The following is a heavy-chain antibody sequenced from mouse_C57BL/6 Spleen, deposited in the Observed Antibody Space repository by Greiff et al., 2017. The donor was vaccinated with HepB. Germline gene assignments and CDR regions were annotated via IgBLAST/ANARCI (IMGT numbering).Heavy chain of an antibody. CDR2: ISSGGSYT. CDR3: ARSYGYDTYWYFDV. Sequence: EVQLQESGGDLVKPGGSLKLSCAASGFTFSSYGMSWVRQTPDKRLEWVATISSGGSYTYYPDSVKGRFTISRDNAKNTLYLQMSSLKSEDTAMYYCARSYGYDTYWYFDVWGTGTTVTVSS. CDR1: GFTFSSYG. J-gene: IGHJ1*03. V-gene: IGHV5-6*01. D-gene: IGHD2-2*01.